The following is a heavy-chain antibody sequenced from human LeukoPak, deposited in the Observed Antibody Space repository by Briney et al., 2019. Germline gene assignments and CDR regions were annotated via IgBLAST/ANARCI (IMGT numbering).Heavy chain of an antibody. J-gene: IGHJ5*02. CDR3: ARAGDYDFWSGYYNSWFDP. D-gene: IGHD3-3*01. Sequence: ASVKVSCKASGGTFSGYAISWVRQAPGQGLEWMGRIIPIFGTANYAQKFQGRVTITTDESTRTAYMELTSLTSEDTAVYYCARAGDYDFWSGYYNSWFDPWGQGTLVTVSS. CDR1: GGTFSGYA. V-gene: IGHV1-69*05. CDR2: IIPIFGTA.